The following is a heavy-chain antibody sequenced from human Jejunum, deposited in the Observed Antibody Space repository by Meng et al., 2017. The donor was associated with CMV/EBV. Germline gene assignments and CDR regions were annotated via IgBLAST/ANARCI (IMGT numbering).Heavy chain of an antibody. J-gene: IGHJ4*02. V-gene: IGHV4-30-4*08. CDR1: GGFVMGHYS. Sequence: VQLTESGRGSVKPSPTLSLTCSVSGGFVMGHYSWSWIRQSPGKGLEWIGYIYNNGNTDYHPSLKSRVSISVDTSKNEVSLTLRSVTAADTAVYYCAGLFQYDILTGSWYWGQGTMVTVSS. CDR3: AGLFQYDILTGSWY. CDR2: IYNNGNT. D-gene: IGHD3-9*01.